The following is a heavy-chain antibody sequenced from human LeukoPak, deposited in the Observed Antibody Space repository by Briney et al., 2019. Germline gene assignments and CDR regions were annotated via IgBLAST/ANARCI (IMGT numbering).Heavy chain of an antibody. CDR3: ARPATYYYDSSGYYESYAFDI. V-gene: IGHV4-39*01. CDR1: GGSISSSSYY. J-gene: IGHJ3*02. CDR2: IYYSGST. Sequence: PSETLSLTCTVSGGSISSSSYYWGWIRQPPGKGLEWIGSIYYSGSTYYNPSLKSRVTISVDTSKNQFSLKLSSVTAADTAVYYCARPATYYYDSSGYYESYAFDIWGQGTMVTVSS. D-gene: IGHD3-22*01.